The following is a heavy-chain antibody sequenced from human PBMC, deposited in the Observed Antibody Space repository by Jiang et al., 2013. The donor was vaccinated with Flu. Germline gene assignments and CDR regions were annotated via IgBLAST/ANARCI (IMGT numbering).Heavy chain of an antibody. CDR3: ARDRVELAGSGVDY. D-gene: IGHD6-19*01. V-gene: IGHV6-1*01. J-gene: IGHJ4*02. CDR2: TYFRSKRYN. CDR1: GDSVSSISAA. Sequence: QTLSLTCVISGDSVSSISAAWNWIRQSPSRGLEWLGRTYFRSKRYNDYALSVKSRIIINPDTSKNQFSLQLNSVTPEDTAVYYCARDRVELAGSGVDYWGQGTLVTVSS.